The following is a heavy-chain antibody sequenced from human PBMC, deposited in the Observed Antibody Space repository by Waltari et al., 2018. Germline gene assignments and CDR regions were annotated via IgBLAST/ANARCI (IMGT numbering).Heavy chain of an antibody. Sequence: QVQLQESGPGLVKPSETLSLTCAVSGYSISTDYYWVWIRQPPGKGLEWIGNIHHSGSTYYNPSLKSRVSISLDTSKNQFSLELSSLTADDTAVYYCARGQGYWGQGTLVTVSP. CDR2: IHHSGST. CDR3: ARGQGY. V-gene: IGHV4-38-2*01. J-gene: IGHJ4*02. CDR1: GYSISTDYY.